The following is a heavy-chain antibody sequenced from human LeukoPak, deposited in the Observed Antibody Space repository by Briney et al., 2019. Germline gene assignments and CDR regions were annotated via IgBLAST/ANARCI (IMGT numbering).Heavy chain of an antibody. CDR3: AKVGYCSSTSCYPYAFDI. D-gene: IGHD2-2*01. CDR1: GFTFSSYA. V-gene: IGHV3-23*01. CDR2: ISGSGGST. Sequence: GGSLRLSRAASGFTFSSYAMSWVRQAPGKGLEWVSAISGSGGSTYYADSVKGRFTISRDNSKNTLYLQMNSLRAEDTAVYYCAKVGYCSSTSCYPYAFDIWGQGTMVTVSS. J-gene: IGHJ3*02.